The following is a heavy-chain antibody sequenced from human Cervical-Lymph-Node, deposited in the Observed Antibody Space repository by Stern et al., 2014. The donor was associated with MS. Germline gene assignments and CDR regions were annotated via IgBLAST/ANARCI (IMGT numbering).Heavy chain of an antibody. CDR1: GGSLRSSSHY. V-gene: IGHV4-39*01. Sequence: QVQLQESGPGLVKPSETLSLTCTVSGGSLRSSSHYWGWIRQAPGKGLEWIGSIYYSGSIYYNPPLKSRVPISVDTPPTHFSLKLTSVTAADTAVYYCGSRGPYAWYFDLWGRGTLVTVSS. CDR2: IYYSGSI. J-gene: IGHJ2*01. CDR3: GSRGPYAWYFDL. D-gene: IGHD4-17*01.